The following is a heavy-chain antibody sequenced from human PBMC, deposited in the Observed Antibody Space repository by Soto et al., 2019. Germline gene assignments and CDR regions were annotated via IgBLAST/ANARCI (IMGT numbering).Heavy chain of an antibody. CDR3: ARSLWFGEYYGMDV. D-gene: IGHD3-10*01. V-gene: IGHV2-70*11. CDR2: IDWDDDK. CDR1: GFSLSTSGMC. J-gene: IGHJ6*02. Sequence: GSGPTLVNPTQTLTLTCTFSGFSLSTSGMCVNWIRQPPGKALEWLARIDWDDDKYYSTSLRPRLTISKDTSKNQVVFTMTNMDPVDTATYYCARSLWFGEYYGMDVWGQGTTVTVSS.